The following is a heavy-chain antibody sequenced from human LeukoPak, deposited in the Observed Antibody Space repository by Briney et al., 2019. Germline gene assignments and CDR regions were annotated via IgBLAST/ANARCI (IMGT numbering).Heavy chain of an antibody. D-gene: IGHD4-17*01. CDR3: AREMNYGDYFDY. Sequence: PGGSLRLSCAASGFTFSTYVMHWVRQAPGKGLEWAAVIWYDGSKKDYADSVKGRFTFSRDNSKNTLYLQMNSLRAEDTAVYYCAREMNYGDYFDYWGQGTLVTVSS. J-gene: IGHJ4*02. V-gene: IGHV3-33*01. CDR2: IWYDGSKK. CDR1: GFTFSTYV.